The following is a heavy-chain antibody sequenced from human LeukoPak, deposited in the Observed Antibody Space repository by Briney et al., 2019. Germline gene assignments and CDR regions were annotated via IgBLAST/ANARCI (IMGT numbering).Heavy chain of an antibody. V-gene: IGHV3-30-3*01. D-gene: IGHD1-26*01. CDR2: ISYDGSNK. Sequence: GGSLRLSCAASGFTFSSYAMHWVRQAPGKGLEWVAVISYDGSNKYYADSVKGRFTISRDNSKNTLYLQMNSLRAEDTAVYYCARDPGGPLIGSYQLVYWGQGTLVTVSS. CDR3: ARDPGGPLIGSYQLVY. J-gene: IGHJ4*02. CDR1: GFTFSSYA.